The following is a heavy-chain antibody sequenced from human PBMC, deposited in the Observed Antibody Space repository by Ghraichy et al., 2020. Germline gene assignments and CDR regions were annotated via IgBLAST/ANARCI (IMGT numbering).Heavy chain of an antibody. J-gene: IGHJ4*02. CDR3: ASYYYDSSGYYTNDY. Sequence: SETLSLTCTVSGGSISSYYWSWIRQPPGKGLEWIGYIYYSGSTNYNPSLKSRVTISVDTSKNQFSLKLSSVTAADTAVYYCASYYYDSSGYYTNDYWGQGTLVTVSS. CDR2: IYYSGST. D-gene: IGHD3-22*01. CDR1: GGSISSYY. V-gene: IGHV4-59*01.